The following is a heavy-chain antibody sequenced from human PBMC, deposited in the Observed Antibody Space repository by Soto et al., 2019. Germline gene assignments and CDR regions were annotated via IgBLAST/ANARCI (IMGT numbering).Heavy chain of an antibody. CDR2: FDPEDGAT. CDR3: ARGGDGYNFGAVY. Sequence: GGSLRLSCAASGFTFSYYSRNWVRQAPGKGLEWMGGFDPEDGATIYAQKFQGRVTVTADASTNTVYMELRSLRSDDTAVYYCARGGDGYNFGAVYWGQGTPVTVSS. CDR1: GFTFSYYS. V-gene: IGHV1-24*01. J-gene: IGHJ4*02. D-gene: IGHD2-21*01.